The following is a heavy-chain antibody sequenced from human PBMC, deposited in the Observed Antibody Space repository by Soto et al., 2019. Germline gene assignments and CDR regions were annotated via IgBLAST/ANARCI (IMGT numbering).Heavy chain of an antibody. J-gene: IGHJ6*02. D-gene: IGHD3-22*01. Sequence: QVQLVQSGAEVKKPGASVKVSCKASGYTSTSYDINWVRQATGQGLEWMGWMNPNSGNTGYAQKFQGRVTMTRNTSISTAYMELSSLRSEDTAVYYCARGHGYYYDSSGYEGVWGQGTTVTVSS. CDR2: MNPNSGNT. CDR1: GYTSTSYD. V-gene: IGHV1-8*01. CDR3: ARGHGYYYDSSGYEGV.